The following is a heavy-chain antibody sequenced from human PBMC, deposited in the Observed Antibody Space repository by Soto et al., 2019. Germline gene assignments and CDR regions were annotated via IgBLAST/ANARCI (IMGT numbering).Heavy chain of an antibody. V-gene: IGHV3-30-3*01. CDR1: GFTFSSYA. D-gene: IGHD3-22*01. CDR2: ISYDGSNK. Sequence: GGSLRLSCAASGFTFSSYAMYWVRQAPGKGLEWVAVISYDGSNKYYADSVKGRFTISRDNSKNTLYLQMNSLRTEDTAVYYCARDYYDTKSGYFHHWGQGTLVTVSS. J-gene: IGHJ1*01. CDR3: ARDYYDTKSGYFHH.